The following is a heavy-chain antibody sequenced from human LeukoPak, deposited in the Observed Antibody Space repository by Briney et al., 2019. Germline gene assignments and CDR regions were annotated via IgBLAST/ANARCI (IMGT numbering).Heavy chain of an antibody. D-gene: IGHD5-24*01. CDR1: GYSFTSYW. Sequence: GESLKISCKGSGYSFTSYWIGWVRQMPGKGLEWMGIIYPGDSDTRYSPSFQGQVTISADKSISTAYLQWSSLKASDTAMYYCARHHEWLQFQEAPFDYWGQGTLVTVSS. CDR2: IYPGDSDT. J-gene: IGHJ4*02. CDR3: ARHHEWLQFQEAPFDY. V-gene: IGHV5-51*01.